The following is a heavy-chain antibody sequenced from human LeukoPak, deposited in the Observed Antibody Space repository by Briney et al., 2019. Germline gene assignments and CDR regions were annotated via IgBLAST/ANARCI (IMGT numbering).Heavy chain of an antibody. D-gene: IGHD3-3*01. V-gene: IGHV4-34*01. Sequence: SETLSLTCAVYGGSFSGYYWSWIRQPPGKGLEWIGEINHSGSTNYSPSLKSRVTISVDTSNNQFSLKLSSVTAADTAVYYCARGKYYDFWSGYYLLDYWGQGTLVTVSS. CDR1: GGSFSGYY. CDR3: ARGKYYDFWSGYYLLDY. J-gene: IGHJ4*02. CDR2: INHSGST.